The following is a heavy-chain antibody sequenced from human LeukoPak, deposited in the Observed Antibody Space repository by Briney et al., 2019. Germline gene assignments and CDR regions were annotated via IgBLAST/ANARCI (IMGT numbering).Heavy chain of an antibody. J-gene: IGHJ4*02. CDR3: ARKRTGSDYFDY. V-gene: IGHV4-30-4*08. CDR1: GGSISSGDYY. Sequence: SETLSLTCTVSGGSISSGDYYWSWIRQPLGKGLEGIGYIYYSGSTYYNPSLKSRVTISVDTSKNQFSLKLSSVTAADTAVYYCARKRTGSDYFDYWGQGTLVTVSS. D-gene: IGHD1-14*01. CDR2: IYYSGST.